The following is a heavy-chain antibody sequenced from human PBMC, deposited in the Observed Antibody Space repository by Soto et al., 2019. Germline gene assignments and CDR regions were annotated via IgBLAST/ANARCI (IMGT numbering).Heavy chain of an antibody. CDR3: TTDPANYDYIWGSYRYFDY. CDR2: IKSKTDGGTT. Sequence: GGSLRLSCAASGFTFSNAWMSWVRQAPGKGLEWVGRIKSKTDGGTTDYAAPVKGRFTISRDDSKNTLYLQMNSLKTEDTAVYYCTTDPANYDYIWGSYRYFDYWGQGTLVTVS. V-gene: IGHV3-15*01. D-gene: IGHD3-16*02. CDR1: GFTFSNAW. J-gene: IGHJ4*02.